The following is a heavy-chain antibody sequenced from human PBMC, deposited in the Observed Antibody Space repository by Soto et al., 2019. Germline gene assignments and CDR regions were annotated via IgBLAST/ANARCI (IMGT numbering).Heavy chain of an antibody. CDR3: ARGSHSSTWPEYFQH. V-gene: IGHV3-30-3*01. Sequence: QVQLVESGGGVVQPGRSLRLSCAASGFTFGSYAMHWVRQAPGKGLEWVAVISYDGSNEYYADSVKGRFTISKDNSKNTLYLQMNSLRAEDTAVYYCARGSHSSTWPEYFQHWGQGTLLTVSS. J-gene: IGHJ1*01. CDR1: GFTFGSYA. CDR2: ISYDGSNE. D-gene: IGHD6-13*01.